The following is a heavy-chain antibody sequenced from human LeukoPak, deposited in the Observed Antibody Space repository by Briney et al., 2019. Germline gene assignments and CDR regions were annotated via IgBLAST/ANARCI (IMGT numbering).Heavy chain of an antibody. CDR1: GDSISSGNYY. J-gene: IGHJ4*02. Sequence: SQTLSLTCSVSGDSISSGNYYWTWIRQPAGKGLEWIGRIYSTGSTNYNPSLKSRVTISVDTSKNQYSLRLSSVTAADTAVYYCARVTTGGYYNCWGQGTLVTVS. CDR3: ARVTTGGYYNC. V-gene: IGHV4-61*02. CDR2: IYSTGST. D-gene: IGHD3-22*01.